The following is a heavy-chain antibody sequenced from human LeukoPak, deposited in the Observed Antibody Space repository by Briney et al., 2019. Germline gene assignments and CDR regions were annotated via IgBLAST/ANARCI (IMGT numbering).Heavy chain of an antibody. CDR2: ISAYNGNT. J-gene: IGHJ4*02. Sequence: ASVKVSCKASGYTFTSYGISWVRQAPGQGLEWMGWISAYNGNTNYAQKLQGRVTMTTDTSTSTAYMELRSLRSDDTAVYYCARGKELLWFGESLTFDYWGQGTLVTVSS. D-gene: IGHD3-10*01. CDR1: GYTFTSYG. CDR3: ARGKELLWFGESLTFDY. V-gene: IGHV1-18*01.